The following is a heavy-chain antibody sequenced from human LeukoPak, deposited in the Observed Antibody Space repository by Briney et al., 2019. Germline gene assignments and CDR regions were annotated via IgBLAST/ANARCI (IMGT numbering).Heavy chain of an antibody. CDR1: GGTFSSYA. Sequence: SVKVSCKASGGTFSSYAISWVRQAPGQGLEWMGGIIPIFGTANYAQKFQGRVTITADESTSTAYMELSSLRSGDTAVYYCARGRGYCSGGSCYQIASYYFDYWGQGTLVTVSS. V-gene: IGHV1-69*13. J-gene: IGHJ4*02. D-gene: IGHD2-15*01. CDR2: IIPIFGTA. CDR3: ARGRGYCSGGSCYQIASYYFDY.